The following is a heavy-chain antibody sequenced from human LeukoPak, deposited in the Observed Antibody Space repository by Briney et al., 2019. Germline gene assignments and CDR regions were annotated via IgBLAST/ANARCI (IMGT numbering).Heavy chain of an antibody. CDR2: INWNGGST. J-gene: IGHJ5*02. CDR1: GFTFDDYG. D-gene: IGHD3-10*01. Sequence: PGGSLRLSCAASGFTFDDYGMSWVRQAPGKGLEWVSGINWNGGSTGYADSVKGRFTISRDNAKNSLYLQMNSLRAEDTASYHCARDLVSDYYGSGSYSPNWFDPWGQGTLVTVSS. CDR3: ARDLVSDYYGSGSYSPNWFDP. V-gene: IGHV3-20*01.